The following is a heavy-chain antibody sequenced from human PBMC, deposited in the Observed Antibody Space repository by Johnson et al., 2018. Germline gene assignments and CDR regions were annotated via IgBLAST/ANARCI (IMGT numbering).Heavy chain of an antibody. CDR3: ARLPHLFGMDV. Sequence: EVQLLETGGGLVQPGGSXRLSCAASGFTFSTYWMHWVRQAPGKGLVWVARMNSDGSNTYYADSVKGRFTISRDNAKNTLYLQMHSLRAEDTAVYYGARLPHLFGMDVWGQGTTVTVSS. J-gene: IGHJ6*02. CDR1: GFTFSTYW. V-gene: IGHV3-74*01. CDR2: MNSDGSNT.